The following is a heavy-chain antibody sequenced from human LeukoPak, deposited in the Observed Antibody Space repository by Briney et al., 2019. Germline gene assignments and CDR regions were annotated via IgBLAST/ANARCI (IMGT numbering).Heavy chain of an antibody. CDR1: GYTFTGYC. D-gene: IGHD1-26*01. Sequence: ASVKVSCKASGYTFTGYCMHWVRQAPGQGLEWMGWINPNSGGTNYAQKFQGRVTMTRDTSINTAYMELSRLRSDDTAAYYCARGSTFNIWSYENFQHWGQGTLVTVSS. CDR3: ARGSTFNIWSYENFQH. CDR2: INPNSGGT. V-gene: IGHV1-2*02. J-gene: IGHJ1*01.